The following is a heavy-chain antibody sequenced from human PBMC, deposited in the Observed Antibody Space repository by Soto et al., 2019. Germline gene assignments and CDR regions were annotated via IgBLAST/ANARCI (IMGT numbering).Heavy chain of an antibody. J-gene: IGHJ3*02. Sequence: GXSVKVAFTASGYPFTGYYMHWGRQAPGQGLEWMGWINPNSGGTNYAQKFQGRVTMTRDTSISTAYMELSRLRSDDTAVYYCARHRVTHVAFDIWGQGTMVTVSS. CDR2: INPNSGGT. V-gene: IGHV1-2*02. D-gene: IGHD4-4*01. CDR3: ARHRVTHVAFDI. CDR1: GYPFTGYY.